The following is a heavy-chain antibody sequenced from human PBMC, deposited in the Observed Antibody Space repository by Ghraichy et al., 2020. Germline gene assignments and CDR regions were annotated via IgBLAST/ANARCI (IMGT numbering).Heavy chain of an antibody. CDR3: AKGIAAGTTTISYYYNGMDI. J-gene: IGHJ6*02. V-gene: IGHV3-23*01. Sequence: GSLNISCAASGFTFSNYVMSWVRQAPGKGLEWVSAISGSGGSTYYTESLKGRFTISRDNSKNTLILQMNSLRAEDTAVYYCAKGIAAGTTTISYYYNGMDIWGQGTKVTVSS. D-gene: IGHD6-13*01. CDR2: ISGSGGST. CDR1: GFTFSNYV.